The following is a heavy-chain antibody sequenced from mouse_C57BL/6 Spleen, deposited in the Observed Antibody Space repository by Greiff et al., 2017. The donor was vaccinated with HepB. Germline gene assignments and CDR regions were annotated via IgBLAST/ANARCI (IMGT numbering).Heavy chain of an antibody. V-gene: IGHV1-42*01. CDR3: ASGSSLAMDY. CDR2: INPSTGGT. D-gene: IGHD1-1*01. J-gene: IGHJ4*01. Sequence: VQLQQSGPELVKPGASVKISCKASGYSFTGYYMNWVKQSPEKSLEWIGEINPSTGGTTYNQKFKAKATLTVDKSSSTAYMQLKSLTSEDSAVYYCASGSSLAMDYWGQGTSVTVSS. CDR1: GYSFTGYY.